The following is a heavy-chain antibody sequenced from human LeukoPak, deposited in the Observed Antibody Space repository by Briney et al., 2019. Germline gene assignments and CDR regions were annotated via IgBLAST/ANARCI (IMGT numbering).Heavy chain of an antibody. V-gene: IGHV3-48*03. J-gene: IGHJ3*02. Sequence: GGSLRLSCAASGFTFSSYEMNWVRQAPGKGLEWVSYISSSGSTIYYADSVKGRFTISRDNAKNSLYLQINSLRAEDTAVYYCARGGLKTYYYDSSGYFGAFDIWGQGTMVTVSS. CDR2: ISSSGSTI. CDR1: GFTFSSYE. D-gene: IGHD3-22*01. CDR3: ARGGLKTYYYDSSGYFGAFDI.